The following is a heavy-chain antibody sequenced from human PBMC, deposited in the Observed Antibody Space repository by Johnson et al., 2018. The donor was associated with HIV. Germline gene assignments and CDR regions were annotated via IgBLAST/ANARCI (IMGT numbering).Heavy chain of an antibody. Sequence: QVQLVESGGGAVQPGRSLRLSCAASGFTFSSYAMHWIRQAPGKGLEWVAVISYDGSNKYYADSVKGRFTISRDNSKNSLYLQMNSLRAEDTAVYYCAREMTHDDAFDIWGQGTMVTVSS. J-gene: IGHJ3*02. V-gene: IGHV3-30-3*01. D-gene: IGHD2-21*02. CDR1: GFTFSSYA. CDR2: ISYDGSNK. CDR3: AREMTHDDAFDI.